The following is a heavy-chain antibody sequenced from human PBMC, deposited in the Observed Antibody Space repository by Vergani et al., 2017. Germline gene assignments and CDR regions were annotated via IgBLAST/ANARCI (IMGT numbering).Heavy chain of an antibody. CDR1: GGTFSSYA. Sequence: QVQLVQSGAEVNKPGSSVKVSCKASGGTFSSYAISWVRQAPGQGLEWMGGIIPIFGTANYAQQFQGRVTITADESTSTAYMELSSLRSEDTAVYYCARAKGGSYYGDYYYGMDVWGQGTTVTVSS. CDR2: IIPIFGTA. V-gene: IGHV1-69*12. J-gene: IGHJ6*02. CDR3: ARAKGGSYYGDYYYGMDV. D-gene: IGHD1-26*01.